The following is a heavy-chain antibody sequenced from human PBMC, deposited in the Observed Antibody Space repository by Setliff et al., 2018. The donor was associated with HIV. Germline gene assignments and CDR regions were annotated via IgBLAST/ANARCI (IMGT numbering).Heavy chain of an antibody. CDR2: IYYSGST. CDR3: ARLKSGSLGGYVDY. CDR1: SGSISSSTYY. D-gene: IGHD3-10*01. J-gene: IGHJ4*02. V-gene: IGHV4-39*07. Sequence: SETLSLTCTVSSGSISSSTYYWGWIRQPPGKGLEWIGSIYYSGSTYYNPSLKSRVTISVDTSKNQFSLNLSSVTAADTAAYYCARLKSGSLGGYVDYWGQGTLVTVSS.